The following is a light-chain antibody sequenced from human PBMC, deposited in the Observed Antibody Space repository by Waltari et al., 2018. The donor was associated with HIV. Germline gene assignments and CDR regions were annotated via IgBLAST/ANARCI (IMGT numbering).Light chain of an antibody. V-gene: IGLV1-36*01. CDR1: ESNIGNNG. CDR3: AVWDDSVNGPV. Sequence: QSVLTQPPSVSEPPRQRVTISCSGSESNIGNNGVNWYQQIAGKPPKLLIYLDDIPPSGVSERFSGSKSGTSASLAIRGLQSDDEADYYCAVWDDSVNGPVFGGGTKLTVL. J-gene: IGLJ2*01. CDR2: LDD.